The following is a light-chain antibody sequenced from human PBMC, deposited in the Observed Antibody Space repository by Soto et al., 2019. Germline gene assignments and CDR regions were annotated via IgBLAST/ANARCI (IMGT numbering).Light chain of an antibody. Sequence: DIQMTQSPSSVSASVGDRVTITCRSRQSISSWLAWYQQKPGKAPKLLIYDASSLESGVPSRFSGSGSGTEFTLTISSLQPDDFATYYCQQYNSYRTFGQGTKVDI. CDR1: QSISSW. J-gene: IGKJ1*01. V-gene: IGKV1-5*01. CDR2: DAS. CDR3: QQYNSYRT.